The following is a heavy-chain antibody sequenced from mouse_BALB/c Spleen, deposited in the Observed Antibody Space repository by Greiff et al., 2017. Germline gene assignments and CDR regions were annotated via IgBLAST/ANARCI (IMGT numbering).Heavy chain of an antibody. CDR3: AREGYGLYYYAMDY. CDR1: GFTFSSYA. J-gene: IGHJ4*01. V-gene: IGHV5-6-5*01. CDR2: ISSGGST. Sequence: EVKLVESGGGLVKPGGSLKLSCAASGFTFSSYAMSWVRQTPEKRLEWVASISSGGSTYYPDSVKGRFTISRDNARNILYLQMSSLRSEDTAMYYCAREGYGLYYYAMDYWGQGTSVTVSS. D-gene: IGHD1-2*01.